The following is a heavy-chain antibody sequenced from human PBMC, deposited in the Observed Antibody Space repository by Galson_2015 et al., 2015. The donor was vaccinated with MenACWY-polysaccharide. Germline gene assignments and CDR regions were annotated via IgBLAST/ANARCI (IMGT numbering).Heavy chain of an antibody. Sequence: SLRLSCAASGFTFNSYSMNWVRQAPGKGLEWVSAISSSSYIYYADSVKGRFTISRDNAQNSLYLQMNSLRAEDTAVYYCARAYDFWSGYSDYYYSGMDVWGQGTTVTVSS. CDR3: ARAYDFWSGYSDYYYSGMDV. J-gene: IGHJ6*02. CDR2: ISSSSYI. CDR1: GFTFNSYS. V-gene: IGHV3-21*01. D-gene: IGHD3-3*01.